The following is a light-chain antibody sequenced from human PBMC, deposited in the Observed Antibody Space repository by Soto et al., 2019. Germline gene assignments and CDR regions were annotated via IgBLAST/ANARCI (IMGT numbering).Light chain of an antibody. V-gene: IGKV1-5*01. CDR1: QSIDSW. CDR3: QQYGSYWT. Sequence: DIQMTQSPSTLSASVGDRVTITCRASQSIDSWLARYQQKPGKAPKLLIYDASSLESGVPSRFSGTGSGTEFTLIISSLQPDDFATYYCQQYGSYWTFGQGTKVDIK. J-gene: IGKJ1*01. CDR2: DAS.